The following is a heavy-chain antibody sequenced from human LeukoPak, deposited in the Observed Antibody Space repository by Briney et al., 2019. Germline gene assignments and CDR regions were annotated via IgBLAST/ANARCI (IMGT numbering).Heavy chain of an antibody. V-gene: IGHV4-59*01. CDR2: IYYTGT. CDR1: GGSLSGYY. J-gene: IGHJ4*02. D-gene: IGHD7-27*01. CDR3: ASRKLGNDY. Sequence: SETLSLTCAVYGGSLSGYYWSWIRQPPGKGLEWIGYIYYTGTSYNPSLKSRVTISADTSKNQFSLKLISVTAADTAVYYCASRKLGNDYWGQGTLVTVSS.